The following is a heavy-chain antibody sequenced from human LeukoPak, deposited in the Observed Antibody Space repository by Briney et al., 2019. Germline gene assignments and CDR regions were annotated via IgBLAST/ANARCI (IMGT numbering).Heavy chain of an antibody. CDR3: ARWAGGLEAADGPPPLDN. V-gene: IGHV3-74*01. J-gene: IGHJ4*02. CDR2: INTDGRRT. Sequence: PGRSLRLSCAASGFTFSSYWMHWVPQVPGKGLVWVSRINTDGRRTTYADSVKGRFTTSRDNAKNTLYLQMSSLRVDDTAVYYCARWAGGLEAADGPPPLDNWGQGTLVTVSS. D-gene: IGHD6-13*01. CDR1: GFTFSSYW.